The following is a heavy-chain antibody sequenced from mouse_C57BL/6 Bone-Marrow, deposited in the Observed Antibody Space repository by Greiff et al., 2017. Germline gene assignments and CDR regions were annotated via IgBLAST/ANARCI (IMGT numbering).Heavy chain of an antibody. CDR1: GYTFTDYN. V-gene: IGHV1-18*01. Sequence: VQLQQSGPELVKPGASVKIPCKASGYTFTDYNMDWVKQSHGNSLEWIGDINPNNGGTIYNQKFKGKATLTVDKPSSTAYMELRSLTSEDTAVYYCARGNYYSSPPWFAYWGQRTLVTVTA. CDR3: ARGNYYSSPPWFAY. D-gene: IGHD1-1*01. CDR2: INPNNGGT. J-gene: IGHJ3*01.